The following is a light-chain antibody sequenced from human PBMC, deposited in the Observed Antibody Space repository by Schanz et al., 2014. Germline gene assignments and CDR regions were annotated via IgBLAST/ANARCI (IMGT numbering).Light chain of an antibody. CDR2: EGS. J-gene: IGLJ3*02. CDR1: SGDVGTYNL. CDR3: KV. V-gene: IGLV2-23*01. Sequence: QSALTQPASVSGSPGQSITISCTGTSGDVGTYNLVSWYQQHPGKAPKVMIYEGSKRPSGVSNRFSGSKSGNTASLTIPGLQAEDEADYHQKVFGGGTKLTVL.